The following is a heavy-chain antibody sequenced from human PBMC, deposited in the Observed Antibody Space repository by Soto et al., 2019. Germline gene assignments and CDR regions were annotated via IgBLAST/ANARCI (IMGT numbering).Heavy chain of an antibody. CDR1: GFTFSSYA. D-gene: IGHD3-16*01. Sequence: GGSLRLSCAASGFTFSSYAMSWVRQAPGKGLEWVSAISGSGGSTYYADSVKGRFTISRDNSNNTLSLQMHILRVEDTAVYFCAKGGYYSLFDIWGQGTMVTVSS. V-gene: IGHV3-23*01. CDR2: ISGSGGST. CDR3: AKGGYYSLFDI. J-gene: IGHJ3*02.